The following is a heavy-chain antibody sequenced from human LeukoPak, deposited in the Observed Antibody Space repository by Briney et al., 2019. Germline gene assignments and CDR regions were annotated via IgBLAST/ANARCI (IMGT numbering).Heavy chain of an antibody. J-gene: IGHJ4*02. V-gene: IGHV4-59*01. D-gene: IGHD1-26*01. CDR2: MYYRGRS. CDR3: ARRGPRGTDFDF. Sequence: KPSETLSLTCTVSGGSISDYYWNWIRQPPGKGLEWVGYMYYRGRSNFNPSLKSRVTISVDTSKNHLSLKLTSVTAADTAVYYCARRGPRGTDFDFWGQGTLVTVSS. CDR1: GGSISDYY.